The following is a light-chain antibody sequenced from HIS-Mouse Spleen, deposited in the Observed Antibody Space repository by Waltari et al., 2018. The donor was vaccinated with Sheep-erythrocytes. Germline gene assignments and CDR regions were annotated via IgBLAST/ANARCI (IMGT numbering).Light chain of an antibody. CDR1: SSDVGSYNL. J-gene: IGLJ3*02. CDR2: EGS. CDR3: CSYAGSSTPWV. Sequence: QSALTQPASVSGSPGQSITISCTETSSDVGSYNLFSWYQQHPGKAPKLMIYEGSKRPSGVSNRFSGSKSGNTASLTISGLQAEDEADYYCCSYAGSSTPWVFGGGTKLTVL. V-gene: IGLV2-23*01.